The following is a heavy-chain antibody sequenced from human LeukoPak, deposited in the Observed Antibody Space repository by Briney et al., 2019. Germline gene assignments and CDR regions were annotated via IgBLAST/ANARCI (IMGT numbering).Heavy chain of an antibody. J-gene: IGHJ4*02. CDR3: ARDLPPYYFDY. Sequence: SVKVSCEASGGTFSSYAISWVRQAPGQGLEWMGRTIPILGIANYAQKFQGRVTITADKSTSTAYMDLSSLRSEDTAVYYCARDLPPYYFDYWGQGTLVTVSS. CDR2: TIPILGIA. CDR1: GGTFSSYA. V-gene: IGHV1-69*04.